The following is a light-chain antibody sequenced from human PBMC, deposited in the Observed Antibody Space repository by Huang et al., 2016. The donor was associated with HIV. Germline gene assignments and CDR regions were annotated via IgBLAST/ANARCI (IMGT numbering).Light chain of an antibody. Sequence: IQMTQSPSSLPASVGDRVSITCRASQNIYTYLTWFQVQPGKPPKSLISSASSRQRGVPLRFSGNGSGTDFTLSIGSLQPEDFATYYCLQTFNAPFTFGPGTKVDLK. CDR2: SAS. V-gene: IGKV1-39*01. J-gene: IGKJ3*01. CDR3: LQTFNAPFT. CDR1: QNIYTY.